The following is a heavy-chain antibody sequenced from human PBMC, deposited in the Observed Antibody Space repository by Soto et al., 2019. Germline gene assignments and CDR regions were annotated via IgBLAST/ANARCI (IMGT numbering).Heavy chain of an antibody. J-gene: IGHJ5*02. CDR3: ATVFDL. V-gene: IGHV3-74*01. Sequence: DVQLVESGGGLVQPGGSLRVSCAASGFTLGSHRIHWVRQPPGKGLEWVSRIDTDGGGTSYADSVKGRFTISTDNAKNTVYLQMNGLRAEDTAVYYCATVFDLWGQGTQVTVSS. CDR2: IDTDGGGT. CDR1: GFTLGSHR.